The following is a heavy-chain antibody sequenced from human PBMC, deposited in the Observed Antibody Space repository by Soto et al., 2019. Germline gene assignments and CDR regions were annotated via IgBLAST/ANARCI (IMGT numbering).Heavy chain of an antibody. CDR2: ISAYNGNT. D-gene: IGHD3-3*01. V-gene: IGHV1-18*01. CDR1: GYTFTSYH. CDR3: ARDSSPPSE. Sequence: QVQLVQSGAEVKKPGASVKVSCKASGYTFTSYHITWVRQAPGQGLERMGWISAYNGNTNYAEKHQARITMTTDTSTSAAYVELRSLRSDDSAVYYFARDSSPPSEWGRGTRV. J-gene: IGHJ4*02.